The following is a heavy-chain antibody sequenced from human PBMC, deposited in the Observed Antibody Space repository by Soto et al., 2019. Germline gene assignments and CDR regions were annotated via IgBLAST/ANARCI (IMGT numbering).Heavy chain of an antibody. V-gene: IGHV3-33*01. CDR1: GFTFSSYG. D-gene: IGHD4-4*01. Sequence: GGSLRLSCAASGFTFSSYGMHWVRQAPGKGLEWVAVIWYDGSNKYYADSVKGRFTISRDNSKNTLYLQMNSLRAEDTAVYYCARDKGLRVTTSGGSDYWGQGTLVTVSS. CDR3: ARDKGLRVTTSGGSDY. J-gene: IGHJ4*02. CDR2: IWYDGSNK.